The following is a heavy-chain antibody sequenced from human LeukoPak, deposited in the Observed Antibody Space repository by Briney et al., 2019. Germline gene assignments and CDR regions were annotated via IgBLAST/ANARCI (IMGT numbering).Heavy chain of an antibody. CDR2: IRSKANSYAT. CDR3: TVNYCSGGSCYML. V-gene: IGHV3-73*01. CDR1: GFTFSGSA. Sequence: GGSLRLSCAASGFTFSGSAMHWVRQASGKGLEWVGRIRSKANSYATAYTASVKGRFTISRDDSKNTAYLQMNSLKTEDTAVYYCTVNYCSGGSCYMLWGQGTLVTVSS. D-gene: IGHD2-15*01. J-gene: IGHJ4*02.